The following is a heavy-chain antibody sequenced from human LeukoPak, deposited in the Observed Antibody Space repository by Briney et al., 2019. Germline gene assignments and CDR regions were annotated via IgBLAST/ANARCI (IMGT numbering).Heavy chain of an antibody. Sequence: PSETLSLNCCVSGGSISSCWWSWIRQPAGKGLEFIGRIYTTGRTNYNPSLKSRVSMSVDTSQNKFSLELRSVTAADTAVYFCARAGYTISSYRFDYWGQGALVTVSS. CDR1: GGSISSCW. J-gene: IGHJ4*02. D-gene: IGHD3-16*02. V-gene: IGHV4-4*07. CDR2: IYTTGRT. CDR3: ARAGYTISSYRFDY.